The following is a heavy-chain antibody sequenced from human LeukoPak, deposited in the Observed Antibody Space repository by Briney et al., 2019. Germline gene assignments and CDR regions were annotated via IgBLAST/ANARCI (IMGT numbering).Heavy chain of an antibody. CDR1: AFIFSNYG. Sequence: GGSLRLSCAASAFIFSNYGMHWVRQAPDKGLEWVAFIRYDGSRKYYADSVKGRFTISRDNSKNTLYLQMNSLRAEDTAVYYCAKDSPYRDDFWTSRLDNWGQGALVTVSS. CDR2: IRYDGSRK. D-gene: IGHD3-3*01. J-gene: IGHJ4*02. V-gene: IGHV3-30*02. CDR3: AKDSPYRDDFWTSRLDN.